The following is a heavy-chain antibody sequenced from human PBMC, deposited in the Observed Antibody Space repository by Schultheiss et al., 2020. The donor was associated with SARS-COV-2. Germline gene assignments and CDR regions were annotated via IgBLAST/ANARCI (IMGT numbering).Heavy chain of an antibody. D-gene: IGHD3-16*02. V-gene: IGHV3-13*04. J-gene: IGHJ4*02. Sequence: GESLKISCAASGFTFSSYDMHWVRQATGKGLEWVSAIGTAGDTYYQGSVKGRFTISRDNSKNTLYLQMNSLRAEDTAVYYCARGARGGVWGSYRTDYWGQGTLVTVSS. CDR3: ARGARGGVWGSYRTDY. CDR2: IGTAGDT. CDR1: GFTFSSYD.